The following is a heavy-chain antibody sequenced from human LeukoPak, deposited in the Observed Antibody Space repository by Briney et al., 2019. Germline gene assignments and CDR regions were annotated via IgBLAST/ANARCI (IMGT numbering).Heavy chain of an antibody. CDR2: INHSGST. CDR1: GGSFSGYY. V-gene: IGHV4-34*01. J-gene: IGHJ6*02. CDR3: ARALIGAAYYGMDV. D-gene: IGHD6-13*01. Sequence: SETLSLTCAVYGGSFSGYYWSWIRQPPGKGLEWIGEINHSGSTNYNPSLKSRVTISVDTSKNQFSLKLSSVTAADTAVYYCARALIGAAYYGMDVWGQGTTVTVSS.